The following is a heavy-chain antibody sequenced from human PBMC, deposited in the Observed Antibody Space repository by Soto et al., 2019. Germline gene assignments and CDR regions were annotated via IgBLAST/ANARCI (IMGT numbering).Heavy chain of an antibody. Sequence: LRLSCSASGFTFSSYAMHWVRQAPGKGLEWVAVISYDGSNKYYADSVKGRFTISRDNSKNTLYLQMNSLRAEDTAVYYCARTGSSWTSNAFDIWGQGTMVTVSS. CDR1: GFTFSSYA. J-gene: IGHJ3*02. CDR2: ISYDGSNK. CDR3: ARTGSSWTSNAFDI. D-gene: IGHD6-13*01. V-gene: IGHV3-30-3*01.